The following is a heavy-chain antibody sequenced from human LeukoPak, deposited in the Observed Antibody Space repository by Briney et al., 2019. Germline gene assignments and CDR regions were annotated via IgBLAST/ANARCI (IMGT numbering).Heavy chain of an antibody. V-gene: IGHV4-61*02. CDR3: ARGYCSSTSCPGSFDP. D-gene: IGHD2-2*01. CDR2: IYTSGST. Sequence: SETLSLTCTVSGGSISSGSYYWSWIRQPAGKGLEWIGRIYTSGSTNYNPSLKSRVTISVDTSKNQFSLKLSSVTAADTAVYYCARGYCSSTSCPGSFDPWGQGTLVTVSS. J-gene: IGHJ5*02. CDR1: GGSISSGSYY.